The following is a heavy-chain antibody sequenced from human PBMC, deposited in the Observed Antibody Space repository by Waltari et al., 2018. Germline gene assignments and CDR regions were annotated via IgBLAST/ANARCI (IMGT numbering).Heavy chain of an antibody. CDR1: GFTFSSSG. CDR3: ARTYSSSRDSGMDV. V-gene: IGHV3-30*03. D-gene: IGHD6-6*01. J-gene: IGHJ6*02. CDR2: ITSEGSNK. Sequence: QVQLVESGGGVVQPGRSLRLSCAASGFTFSSSGMHWVRQTPGRGLEWCAGITSEGSNKYYADSVKGRFTSSRDNSKNTLYLQMNSLRAEDTAVYYCARTYSSSRDSGMDVWGQGTTVTVSS.